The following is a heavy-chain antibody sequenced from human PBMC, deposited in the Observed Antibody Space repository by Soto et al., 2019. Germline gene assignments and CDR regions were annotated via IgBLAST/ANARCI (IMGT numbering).Heavy chain of an antibody. V-gene: IGHV4-38-2*01. CDR3: ARRDRVAMAGYDGFNI. CDR2: IYHSGST. CDR1: GYSISSGYY. D-gene: IGHD6-19*01. J-gene: IGHJ3*02. Sequence: SETLSLTCAVSGYSISSGYYWGCIRQPPGEGLEWIGSIYHSGSTYYNPSLKSRVTISVDTSKNQFSLKLSSVTAADTAMYYCARRDRVAMAGYDGFNIWGQGTMVTV.